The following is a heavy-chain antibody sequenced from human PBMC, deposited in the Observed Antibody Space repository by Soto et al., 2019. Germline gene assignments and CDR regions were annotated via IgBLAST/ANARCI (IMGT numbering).Heavy chain of an antibody. V-gene: IGHV4-31*03. Sequence: QVQLQESGPGLVKPSQTLSLTCTVSGGSISIGGYYWSWIRQHPGKGLEWIGYIYYSGSTYYNPSLKSRVTISVDTSKNQFSLKLSSVTAADTAVYYCARVRRHLLVAATPLFDYWGQGTLVTVSS. CDR3: ARVRRHLLVAATPLFDY. CDR2: IYYSGST. J-gene: IGHJ4*02. CDR1: GGSISIGGYY. D-gene: IGHD2-15*01.